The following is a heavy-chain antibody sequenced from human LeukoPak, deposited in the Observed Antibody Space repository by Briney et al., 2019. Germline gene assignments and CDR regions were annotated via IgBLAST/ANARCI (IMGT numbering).Heavy chain of an antibody. V-gene: IGHV3-43*02. CDR1: GFTFDDYA. CDR3: AKVGYCGGDCGFDY. CDR2: ISGDGGST. J-gene: IGHJ4*02. D-gene: IGHD2-21*02. Sequence: GGSLRLSCAASGFTFDDYAMHWVRQAPGKGLEWVSLISGDGGSTNYADSVKGRFTISRDNSKNSLYLQMNSLRTEDTALYYCAKVGYCGGDCGFDYWGQGTLVTVSS.